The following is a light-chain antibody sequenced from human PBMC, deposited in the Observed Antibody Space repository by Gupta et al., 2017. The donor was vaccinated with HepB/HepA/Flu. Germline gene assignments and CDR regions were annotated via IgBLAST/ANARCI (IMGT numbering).Light chain of an antibody. Sequence: EIVLTQSPATLSLSPGERATLSCRASQSVSIYLAWYQQKPGQAPRLLIYDASNRATGIPARFSGSGSGTDVTLTISSLEPEDFAVYYGQQRSDWPPAITFGQGTRLEIK. CDR2: DAS. CDR1: QSVSIY. V-gene: IGKV3-11*01. CDR3: QQRSDWPPAIT. J-gene: IGKJ5*01.